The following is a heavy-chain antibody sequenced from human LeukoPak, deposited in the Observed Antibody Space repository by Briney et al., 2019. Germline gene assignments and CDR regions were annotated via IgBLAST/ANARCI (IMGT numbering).Heavy chain of an antibody. V-gene: IGHV3-30*18. J-gene: IGHJ4*02. Sequence: GGSLRLSCAASGFTFSSYGMHWVRQAPGKGLEWVAVISYDGSNKYYADSVKGRFTISRDNSRNTLYLQMNSLRAEDTAAYYCAKDREQLVLDYWGQGTLVTVSS. CDR3: AKDREQLVLDY. CDR1: GFTFSSYG. CDR2: ISYDGSNK. D-gene: IGHD6-13*01.